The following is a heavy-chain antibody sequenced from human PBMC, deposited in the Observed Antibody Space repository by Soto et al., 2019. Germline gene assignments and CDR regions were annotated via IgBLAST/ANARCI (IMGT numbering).Heavy chain of an antibody. CDR1: GFTFDNYA. J-gene: IGHJ4*02. CDR2: INWNSVTF. D-gene: IGHD5-12*01. Sequence: EAQLVESGGGLVQPGRSLRLYCAASGFTFDNYAMHWVRQGPGKGLEWVSGINWNSVTFDYADSVKGRFTISRDNAKNSLDLQMASRGPEDTALYYCARDHDEDFGYDLDYFDFWGRGTLVTVSS. V-gene: IGHV3-9*01. CDR3: ARDHDEDFGYDLDYFDF.